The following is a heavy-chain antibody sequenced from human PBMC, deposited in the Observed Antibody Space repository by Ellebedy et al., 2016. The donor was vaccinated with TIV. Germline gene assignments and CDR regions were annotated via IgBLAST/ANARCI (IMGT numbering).Heavy chain of an antibody. J-gene: IGHJ3*02. CDR1: GFTFSSYA. CDR3: AKDPTIWFVDTTDAFDI. D-gene: IGHD3-10*01. CDR2: ISGSGDST. V-gene: IGHV3-23*01. Sequence: GESLKISCAASGFTFSSYAMNWVRQAPGKGLEWVAAISGSGDSTYYANSVKGRFTISRDNSKNTLYLQMNSLRADDTAVYYCAKDPTIWFVDTTDAFDIWGQGTMVTVSS.